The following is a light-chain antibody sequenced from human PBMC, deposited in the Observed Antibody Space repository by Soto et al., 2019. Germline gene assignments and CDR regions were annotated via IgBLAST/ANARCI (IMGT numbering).Light chain of an antibody. V-gene: IGKV1-5*01. J-gene: IGKJ1*01. CDR2: DAS. Sequence: DFQMTQSPSTLSASVGDRGTITCRASQNIRSRLAWFQQKPGKAPKLLIYDASSLESGVPQRFSGSGSGTEFTLTISSLQPDDFATYYCQHYNSYSEAFGQGTKVDIK. CDR3: QHYNSYSEA. CDR1: QNIRSR.